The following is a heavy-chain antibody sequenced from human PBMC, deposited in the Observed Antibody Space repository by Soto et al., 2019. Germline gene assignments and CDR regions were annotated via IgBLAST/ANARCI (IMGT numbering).Heavy chain of an antibody. CDR3: ARELGYYYDSSGYYFLDY. V-gene: IGHV1-69*13. Sequence: SVKVSCKASGGTFSSYAISWVRQAPGQGLEWMGGIIPIFGTANYAQKFQGRVTITADESTSTAYMELSSLRSEDTAVYYCARELGYYYDSSGYYFLDYWGQGTLVTVPQ. D-gene: IGHD3-22*01. CDR2: IIPIFGTA. CDR1: GGTFSSYA. J-gene: IGHJ4*02.